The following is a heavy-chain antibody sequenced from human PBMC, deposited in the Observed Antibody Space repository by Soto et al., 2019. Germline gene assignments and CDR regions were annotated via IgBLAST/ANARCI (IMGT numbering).Heavy chain of an antibody. V-gene: IGHV1-18*01. CDR2: ISAYNGNT. J-gene: IGHJ5*02. CDR1: GYTFTSYG. CDR3: ASINTVCTNGVCYTDSRNWFDP. Sequence: ASVKVSCKASGYTFTSYGISWVRQAPGQGLEWMGWISAYNGNTNYAQKLHGRVTMTTDTSTSTAYMELRSLRSDDTAVYYCASINTVCTNGVCYTDSRNWFDPWGQGTLVTVSS. D-gene: IGHD2-8*01.